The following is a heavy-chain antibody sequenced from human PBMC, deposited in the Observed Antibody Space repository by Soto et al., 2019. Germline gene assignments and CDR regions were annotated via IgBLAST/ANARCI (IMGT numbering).Heavy chain of an antibody. CDR1: GGTFSSYA. Sequence: SVKVSCKASGGTFSSYAISWVRQAPGQGLEWMGGIIPIFGTANYAQKFQGRVTITADESTSTAYMELSSLRSEDTAVYYCARIRQWLVPLFDDRGQGTLVTVSS. CDR2: IIPIFGTA. D-gene: IGHD6-19*01. V-gene: IGHV1-69*13. J-gene: IGHJ4*02. CDR3: ARIRQWLVPLFDD.